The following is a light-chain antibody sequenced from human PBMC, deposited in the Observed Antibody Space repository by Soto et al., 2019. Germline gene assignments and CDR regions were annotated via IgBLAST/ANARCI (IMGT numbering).Light chain of an antibody. J-gene: IGKJ1*01. CDR2: GAS. Sequence: DIQITQSPSTLSSSVRERFTITCRASQGVRSYLAWFQQRPGKAPKLLIFGASTLQNGVPARFSGSGSGTEFTLTISSLQPDDFATYYCQQYNSYPWTFGQGTKVDIK. V-gene: IGKV1-9*01. CDR3: QQYNSYPWT. CDR1: QGVRSY.